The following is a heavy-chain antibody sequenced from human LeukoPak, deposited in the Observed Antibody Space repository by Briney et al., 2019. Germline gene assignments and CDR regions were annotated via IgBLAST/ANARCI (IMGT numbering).Heavy chain of an antibody. Sequence: SETLSLTCAVYGGSLSGYYWSWIRQPPGKGLEWIGEINHSGSTNYNPSLKSRVTISVDTSKNQFSLKLSSVTAADTAVYYCAGLNGSGQGYWGQGTLVTVSS. D-gene: IGHD6-19*01. V-gene: IGHV4-34*01. CDR1: GGSLSGYY. J-gene: IGHJ4*02. CDR3: AGLNGSGQGY. CDR2: INHSGST.